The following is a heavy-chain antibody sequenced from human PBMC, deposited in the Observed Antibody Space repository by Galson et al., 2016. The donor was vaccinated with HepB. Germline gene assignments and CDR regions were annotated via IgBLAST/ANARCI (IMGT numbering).Heavy chain of an antibody. J-gene: IGHJ6*03. D-gene: IGHD3-9*01. Sequence: SGGTFSNYAITWVRQAPGQGLEWMGGIIPMFGTAHYAQKFQGRVTMTADKSTSTAYMELSSLRSEDTAVYYCAREGGTVLRYFDWQSYYYYMDVWGKGTTVTVSS. V-gene: IGHV1-69*06. CDR3: AREGGTVLRYFDWQSYYYYMDV. CDR1: GGTFSNYA. CDR2: IIPMFGTA.